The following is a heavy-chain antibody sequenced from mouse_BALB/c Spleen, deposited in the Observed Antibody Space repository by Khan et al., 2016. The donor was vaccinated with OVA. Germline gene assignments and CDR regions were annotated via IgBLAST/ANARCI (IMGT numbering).Heavy chain of an antibody. J-gene: IGHJ3*01. Sequence: EVQLQESGPGLVKPSQSLSLTCTVTGYSITSDYAWNWIRQFPGNKLEWMGYITSSGSTSYIPSLKSRISITRDTSKNQFFLQLNSVTSEDTATYYCARGRAYWGQGTLVTVSA. V-gene: IGHV3-2*02. D-gene: IGHD3-3*01. CDR1: GYSITSDYA. CDR3: ARGRAY. CDR2: ITSSGST.